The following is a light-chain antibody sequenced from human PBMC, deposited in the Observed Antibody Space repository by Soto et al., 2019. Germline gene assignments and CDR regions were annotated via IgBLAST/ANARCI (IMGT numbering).Light chain of an antibody. V-gene: IGLV2-23*01. CDR2: EGT. J-gene: IGLJ3*02. Sequence: QSALTQPASVSGSPGQSITISCTGTTSDVGSYKFVSWYQQHPGKAPKLMIYEGTERPSGVSNRFSGSKSGNTASLTISGLQAEDEAAYYCCSYEGTWVFGGGTKLTVL. CDR1: TSDVGSYKF. CDR3: CSYEGTWV.